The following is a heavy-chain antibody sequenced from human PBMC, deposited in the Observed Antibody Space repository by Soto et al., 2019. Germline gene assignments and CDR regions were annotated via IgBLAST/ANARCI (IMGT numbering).Heavy chain of an antibody. J-gene: IGHJ5*02. CDR2: IYWNDDT. Sequence: SGPRLVNPTHTLTLTCTFSGFSLTTAGAGVGWIRQPPGKALEWLALIYWNDDTRYSPSLKSRLTITKDTSKNQVVLRMTNMDPVDTATYYCAHRGYGNYPRDNWFDPWGQGILVTVSS. D-gene: IGHD4-17*01. CDR3: AHRGYGNYPRDNWFDP. CDR1: GFSLTTAGAG. V-gene: IGHV2-5*01.